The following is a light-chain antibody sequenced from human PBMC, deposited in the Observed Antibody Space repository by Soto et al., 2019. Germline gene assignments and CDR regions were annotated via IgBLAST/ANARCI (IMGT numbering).Light chain of an antibody. CDR3: QQGNSFPLA. V-gene: IGKV1-12*01. Sequence: DIQMTQSPSSVSASVGDRVTITCRASQGIGSWLAWYQQKPGKAPKLLISVASSLQSGVPTRFSGSGSGTDFTLTIWSLQPEDFATYFCQQGNSFPLAFGGGTKVEIK. CDR2: VAS. J-gene: IGKJ4*01. CDR1: QGIGSW.